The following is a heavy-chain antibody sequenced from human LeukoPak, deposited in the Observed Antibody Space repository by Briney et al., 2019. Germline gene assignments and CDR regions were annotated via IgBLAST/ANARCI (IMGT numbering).Heavy chain of an antibody. J-gene: IGHJ5*02. Sequence: ASVKVSCKASGHTFTNYYMHWVRQAPGQGLEWMGMISPSGDRTTYAQKFQGRVTMTRDTSTSTVYMELSSLRSEDTAVYYCARIVYSSSLVWFDPWGQGTLVTVSS. D-gene: IGHD6-6*01. V-gene: IGHV1-46*01. CDR1: GHTFTNYY. CDR3: ARIVYSSSLVWFDP. CDR2: ISPSGDRT.